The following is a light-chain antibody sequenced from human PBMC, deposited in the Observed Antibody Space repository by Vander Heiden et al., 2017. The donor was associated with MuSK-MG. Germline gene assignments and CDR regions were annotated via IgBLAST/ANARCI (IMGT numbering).Light chain of an antibody. CDR1: SSDIGSYNY. J-gene: IGLJ3*02. V-gene: IGLV2-14*01. CDR3: SSYTSSTRGL. CDR2: EVS. Sequence: QSALTQPASVSGSPGQSITISCTGTSSDIGSYNYISWYQHPPGKAPKLIIYEVSNRPSGVSNRFSGSKSSNTASLTISGLQAEDEADYYCSSYTSSTRGLFGGGTKLTVL.